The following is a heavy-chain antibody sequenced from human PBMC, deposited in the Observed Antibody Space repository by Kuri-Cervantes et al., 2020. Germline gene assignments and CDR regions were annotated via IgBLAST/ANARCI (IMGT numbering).Heavy chain of an antibody. CDR2: IGAYNGNT. CDR3: ASHSGYCSGGSCYSTFSYYYYMDV. D-gene: IGHD2-15*01. Sequence: ASVKVSCKASVYTFTSYGISWVRQAPGQGREWMGWIGAYNGNTNYAQKLQGRVTMNTDTTTSTASMELRSLRSDDTAVYYFASHSGYCSGGSCYSTFSYYYYMDVWGKGTTVTVSS. V-gene: IGHV1-18*01. J-gene: IGHJ6*03. CDR1: VYTFTSYG.